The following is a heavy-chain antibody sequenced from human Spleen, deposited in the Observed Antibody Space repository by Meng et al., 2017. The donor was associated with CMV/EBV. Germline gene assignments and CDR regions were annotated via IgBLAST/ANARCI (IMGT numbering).Heavy chain of an antibody. J-gene: IGHJ4*02. D-gene: IGHD5-18*01. CDR3: ARQDGYGIYYFDH. V-gene: IGHV5-51*01. CDR2: IYPGDSDT. Sequence: KASGGTFSSYTISWVRQAPGQGLEWMGRIIYPGDSDTRYSPSFQGQVTISADKSISTAYLQWSSLKASDTAMYYCARQDGYGIYYFDHWGQGTLVTVSS. CDR1: GGTFSSYT.